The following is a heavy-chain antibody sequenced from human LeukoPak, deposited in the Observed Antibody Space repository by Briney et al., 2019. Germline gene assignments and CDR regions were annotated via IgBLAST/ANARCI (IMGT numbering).Heavy chain of an antibody. CDR1: GFTFSSYA. J-gene: IGHJ4*02. CDR3: ARGEGYYDSSGYYYYFDY. D-gene: IGHD3-22*01. CDR2: ISYDGSNK. Sequence: PGGSLRLSCAASGFTFSSYAMHWVRQAPGKGLEGVAVISYDGSNKHYADSVKGRFTISRDNSKNTLYLQMNSLRAEDTAVYYCARGEGYYDSSGYYYYFDYWGQGTLVTVSS. V-gene: IGHV3-30-3*01.